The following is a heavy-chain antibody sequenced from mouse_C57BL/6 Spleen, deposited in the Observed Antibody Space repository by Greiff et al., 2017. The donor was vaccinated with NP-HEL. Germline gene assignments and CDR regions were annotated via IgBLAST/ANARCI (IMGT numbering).Heavy chain of an antibody. CDR1: GYSFTDYN. CDR2: INPNYGTT. D-gene: IGHD1-1*01. CDR3: ARSGGTTEPRYFDV. J-gene: IGHJ1*03. Sequence: EVQLQESGPELVKPGASVKISCKASGYSFTDYNMNWVKQSNGKSLEWIGVINPNYGTTSYNQKFKGKATLTVDQSSSTAYMQLNSLTSEDSAVYYCARSGGTTEPRYFDVWGTGTTVTVSS. V-gene: IGHV1-39*01.